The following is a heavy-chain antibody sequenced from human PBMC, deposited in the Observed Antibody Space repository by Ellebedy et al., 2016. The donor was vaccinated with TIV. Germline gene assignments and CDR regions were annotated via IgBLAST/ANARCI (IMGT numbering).Heavy chain of an antibody. CDR2: FYYSVNS. V-gene: IGHV4-59*08. Sequence: MPSETLSLTCAVSGVSISSSYWTWIRQPPGRALECIGYFYYSVNSNYSPSLKSRVTISVDTSKTQFSLKLSSLTAADTAVYFCATYTMGRLEHWGQGTLVTVSS. J-gene: IGHJ5*02. D-gene: IGHD1-1*01. CDR1: GVSISSSY. CDR3: ATYTMGRLEH.